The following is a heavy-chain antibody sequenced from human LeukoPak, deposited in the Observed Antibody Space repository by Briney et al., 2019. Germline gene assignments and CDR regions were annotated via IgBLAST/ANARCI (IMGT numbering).Heavy chain of an antibody. Sequence: GGSLRLSCAASGFTFSSYWMSWVRQAPGKGLEWVANIKQGGSEKYYVDSVEGRFTISRDNAKNSLYLQMNSLRAEDTAVYYCARDRIYYDSSGYSDYWGQGTLVTVSS. D-gene: IGHD3-22*01. CDR3: ARDRIYYDSSGYSDY. J-gene: IGHJ4*02. V-gene: IGHV3-7*01. CDR1: GFTFSSYW. CDR2: IKQGGSEK.